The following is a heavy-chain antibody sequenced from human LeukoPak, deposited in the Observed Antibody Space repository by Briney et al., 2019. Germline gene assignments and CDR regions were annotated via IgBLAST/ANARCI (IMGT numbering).Heavy chain of an antibody. Sequence: GGSLRLSCAASGFGFSRYWMHWVRQAPGTGLKWVSRIYRDGSTTDYADSVKGRFSISRDNSKNTLYLDMNSLRAEDTAVYYCARDSPLAVVVNPGGEVAYWGQGTLVTVSS. CDR3: ARDSPLAVVVNPGGEVAY. D-gene: IGHD3-22*01. CDR2: IYRDGSTT. J-gene: IGHJ4*02. CDR1: GFGFSRYW. V-gene: IGHV3-74*01.